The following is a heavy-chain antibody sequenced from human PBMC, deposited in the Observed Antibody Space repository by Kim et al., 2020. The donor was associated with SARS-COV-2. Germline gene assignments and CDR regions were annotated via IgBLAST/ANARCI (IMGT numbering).Heavy chain of an antibody. D-gene: IGHD2-21*01. CDR3: TTVSIR. CDR2: IKSKTDGGTA. J-gene: IGHJ4*02. CDR1: GIPFSNAW. V-gene: IGHV3-15*01. Sequence: GGSLRLSCAVSGIPFSNAWFNWVRQSPGKGLEWVGRIKSKTDGGTADLAAPVKGRFAIARDDSKNTLSLLMNNVETDDSAVYYCTTVSIRWGQGTLVTVSS.